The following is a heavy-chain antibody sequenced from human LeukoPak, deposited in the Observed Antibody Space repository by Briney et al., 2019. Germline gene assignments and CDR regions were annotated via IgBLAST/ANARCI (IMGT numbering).Heavy chain of an antibody. CDR3: TSWSESYYS. J-gene: IGHJ5*02. CDR2: ISSNGRGT. Sequence: RTGGSLRLSCAASGFTFSTDAMHWVRQAPGKGLEWVSAISSNGRGTYYVNSVKGRFTISRDNSKNTVYLQMASLGTEDMAVYYCTSWSESYYSWGQGTLVTVSS. V-gene: IGHV3-64*01. D-gene: IGHD1-26*01. CDR1: GFTFSTDA.